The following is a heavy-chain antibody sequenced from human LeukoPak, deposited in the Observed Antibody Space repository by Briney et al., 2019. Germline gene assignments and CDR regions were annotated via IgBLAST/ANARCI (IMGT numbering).Heavy chain of an antibody. CDR2: IYYSGST. CDR3: ARRADRGYYFDY. D-gene: IGHD2-15*01. Sequence: SETLSLTCTVSGGSISSYYWSWIRQPPAKGLEWIGYIYYSGSTNYNPSLKSRVSMSVDTSKNRFSLKLRSVTAVDTAVYCCARRADRGYYFDYWGQGTLVTVSS. CDR1: GGSISSYY. J-gene: IGHJ4*02. V-gene: IGHV4-59*12.